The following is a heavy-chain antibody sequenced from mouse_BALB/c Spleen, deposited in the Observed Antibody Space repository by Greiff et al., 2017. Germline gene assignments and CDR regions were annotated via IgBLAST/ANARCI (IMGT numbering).Heavy chain of an antibody. CDR2: IYPGNSDT. CDR3: TTIHYYGFDY. CDR1: GYSFTSYW. D-gene: IGHD1-2*01. V-gene: IGHV1-5*01. Sequence: VQLQQSGTVLARPGASVKMSCKASGYSFTSYWMHWVKQRPGQGLEWIGAIYPGNSDTSYNQKFKGKAKLTAVTSASTAYMELSSLTNEDSAVYYCTTIHYYGFDYWGQGTTLTVSS. J-gene: IGHJ2*01.